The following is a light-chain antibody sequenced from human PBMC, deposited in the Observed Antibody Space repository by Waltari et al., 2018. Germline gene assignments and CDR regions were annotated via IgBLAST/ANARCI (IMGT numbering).Light chain of an antibody. CDR1: QGLRNW. J-gene: IGKJ4*01. Sequence: DIQLTQSPSSVSASVGDRVTITCRASQGLRNWLAWYQQKPGKAPKLLIFGATTFQSGVPYRFSGSGSGTDFTLTISSLQPEDFATYYCQQANTFPLTFGGGTKVEIK. CDR3: QQANTFPLT. CDR2: GAT. V-gene: IGKV1-12*01.